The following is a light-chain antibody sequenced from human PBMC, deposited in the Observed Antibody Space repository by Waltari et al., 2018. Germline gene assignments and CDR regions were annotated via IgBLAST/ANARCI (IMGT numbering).Light chain of an antibody. V-gene: IGKV1D-16*01. CDR1: QNIRTC. J-gene: IGKJ4*01. CDR3: QQCNTLPLT. Sequence: DIQLTQSPSSLSASVGDRVTFTCRASQNIRTCLAWYQQKQGQDPKSLICAASVLQSGVPSRFSGSGSGTEFTLTITNLQPEDGSTYYCQQCNTLPLTFGGGTKVEI. CDR2: AAS.